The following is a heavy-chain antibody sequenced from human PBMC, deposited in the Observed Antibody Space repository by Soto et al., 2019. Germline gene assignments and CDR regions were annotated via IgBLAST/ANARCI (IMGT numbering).Heavy chain of an antibody. J-gene: IGHJ4*02. V-gene: IGHV4-34*01. D-gene: IGHD4-17*01. CDR2: INHSGST. CDR1: GGSFSGYY. Sequence: QVQLQQWGAGLLNPSETLSLTCAVYGGSFSGYYWSWIRQPPGKGLEWIGEINHSGSTNYNPSLKSRVTISVDTSKNQFSLKLSSVTAADTAVYYCALYRRTRSLDYWGQGTLVTVSS. CDR3: ALYRRTRSLDY.